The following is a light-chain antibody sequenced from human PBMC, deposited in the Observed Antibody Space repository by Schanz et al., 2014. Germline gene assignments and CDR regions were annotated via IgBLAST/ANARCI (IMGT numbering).Light chain of an antibody. CDR1: SSDVGGYNF. J-gene: IGLJ3*02. CDR3: CSYAGSTTVV. Sequence: QSALTQPPSASGSPGQSVTISCTGTSSDVGGYNFVSWYQQHPGKAPKLMLYEVNKRPSGVPDRFTGSKSGNTASLTVSGLQAEDEGDYYCCSYAGSTTVVFGGGTKLTVL. CDR2: EVN. V-gene: IGLV2-8*01.